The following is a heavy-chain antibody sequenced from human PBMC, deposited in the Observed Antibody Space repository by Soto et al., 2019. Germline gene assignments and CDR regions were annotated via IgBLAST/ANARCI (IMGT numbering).Heavy chain of an antibody. CDR2: LSGSGGRT. V-gene: IGHV3-23*01. J-gene: IGHJ6*02. Sequence: PGGSLRLSCAASGFSFSIYAMSWVRQAPGKGLEWVSVLSGSGGRTYYADSVKGRFTMSRDNSKNTLYLQMNSLRAEDTVIYYCAKEVVVESAGRSHYYYYGLDVWGQGTTVTVSS. D-gene: IGHD2-15*01. CDR3: AKEVVVESAGRSHYYYYGLDV. CDR1: GFSFSIYA.